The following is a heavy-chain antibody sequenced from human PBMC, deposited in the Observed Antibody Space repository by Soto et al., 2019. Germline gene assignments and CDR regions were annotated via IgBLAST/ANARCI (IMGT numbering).Heavy chain of an antibody. CDR3: AKDCSGASCGFDI. V-gene: IGHV1-18*01. J-gene: IGHJ4*02. CDR1: GYTFGKYG. Sequence: QVQLVQSGTEVKKPGASVKVSCKASGYTFGKYGISWVRQAPGQGLERVGWISVYHGNTVHAQKFRGRVNMTTDTSTSTAYMELGSLKSDDTAIYYRAKDCSGASCGFDIWGQGTLVTVSS. D-gene: IGHD2-15*01. CDR2: ISVYHGNT.